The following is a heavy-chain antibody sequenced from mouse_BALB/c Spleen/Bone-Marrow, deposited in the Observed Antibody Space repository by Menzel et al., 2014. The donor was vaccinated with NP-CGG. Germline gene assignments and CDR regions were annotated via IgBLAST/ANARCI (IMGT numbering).Heavy chain of an antibody. V-gene: IGHV5-17*02. CDR1: GSTFSSFG. D-gene: IGHD4-1*01. CDR3: TRGGNWEDFDY. CDR2: ISSGSSPI. J-gene: IGHJ2*01. Sequence: EVKLEESGGGLVQPGGSRKLSCAASGSTFSSFGMHWVRQAPEKGLEWVAYISSGSSPIFYADTVKGRFTISRDNPKNTLFLQMTSLRSEDTAMYYCTRGGNWEDFDYWGQGTTLTVSS.